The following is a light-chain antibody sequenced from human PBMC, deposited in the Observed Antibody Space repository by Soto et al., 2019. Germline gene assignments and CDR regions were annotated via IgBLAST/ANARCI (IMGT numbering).Light chain of an antibody. CDR2: DAS. V-gene: IGKV3-11*01. CDR3: QQRSNWPIT. CDR1: QSVSSY. J-gene: IGKJ5*01. Sequence: EIVLAQFPAPLFFFPGEKATLSCRASQSVSSYLAWYQQKPGQAPRLLIYDASNRATGIPARFSGSGSGTDFTLTISSLEPEDFAVYYCQQRSNWPITFGQGTRLEIK.